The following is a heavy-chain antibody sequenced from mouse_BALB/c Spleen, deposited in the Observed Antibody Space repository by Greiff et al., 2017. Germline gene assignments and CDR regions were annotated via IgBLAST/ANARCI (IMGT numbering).Heavy chain of an antibody. D-gene: IGHD1-2*01. CDR2: IYPGDGDT. CDR1: GYTFTSYW. CDR3: ARRYTTGTPYFDY. Sequence: VQLVESGAELARPGASVKLSCTASGYTFTSYWMQWVQQRPGQGLEWIGAIYPGDGDTRYTQKFKGKATLTADKSSSTAYMQLSSLASEDSAVYYGARRYTTGTPYFDYWGQGTTVTVSS. V-gene: IGHV1-87*01. J-gene: IGHJ2*01.